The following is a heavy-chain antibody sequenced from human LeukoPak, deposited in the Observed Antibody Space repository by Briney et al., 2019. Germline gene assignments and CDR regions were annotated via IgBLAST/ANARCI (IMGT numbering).Heavy chain of an antibody. CDR2: ISYDGNNE. V-gene: IGHV3-30-3*01. CDR1: GFTFSSHA. CDR3: ARGPLGYCSSISCYWRGGFDY. J-gene: IGHJ4*02. Sequence: GGSLRLSCAASGFTFSSHALHWVRQAPGKGLEWVAVISYDGNNEYYADSVKGRFTISRDNSKNMVFLQMNSLRAEDTAVYSCARGPLGYCSSISCYWRGGFDYWGQGTLVTVSS. D-gene: IGHD2-2*01.